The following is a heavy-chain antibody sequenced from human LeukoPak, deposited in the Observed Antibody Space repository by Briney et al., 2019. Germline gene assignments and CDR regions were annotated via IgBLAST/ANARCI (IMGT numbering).Heavy chain of an antibody. J-gene: IGHJ1*01. V-gene: IGHV4-34*01. CDR2: INHSGST. CDR3: ARVGSIAVAGGEYFQH. Sequence: SETLSLTCAVYGGSFSGYYWSWIRQPPGKGLEWIGEINHSGSTNYNPSLKSRVTISVDTSKNQFSLKLSSVTAADTAVYYCARVGSIAVAGGEYFQHWGQGTLVTVSS. CDR1: GGSFSGYY. D-gene: IGHD6-19*01.